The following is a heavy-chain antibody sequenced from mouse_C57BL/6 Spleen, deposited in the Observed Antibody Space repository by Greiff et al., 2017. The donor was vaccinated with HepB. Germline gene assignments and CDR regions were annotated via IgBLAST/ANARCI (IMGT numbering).Heavy chain of an antibody. CDR3: ARMNDGYYADY. V-gene: IGHV1-26*01. CDR1: GYTFTDYY. CDR2: INPNNGGT. Sequence: EVQLQQSGPELVKPGASVKISCKASGYTFTDYYMNWVKQSHGKSLEWIGDINPNNGGTSYNQKFKGKATLTVDKSSSTAYMELRSLTSEDSAVYYCARMNDGYYADYWGQGTTLTVSS. D-gene: IGHD2-3*01. J-gene: IGHJ2*01.